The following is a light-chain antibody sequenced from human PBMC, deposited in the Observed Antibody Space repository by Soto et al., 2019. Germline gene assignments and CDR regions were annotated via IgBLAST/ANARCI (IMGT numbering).Light chain of an antibody. Sequence: QAVVTQPPSASGTPGQRVTISCSGSSSNIGTYTVDWYQQVPGTAPKLLIYSNHQRPSGVPDRFSGSRSGTSASLAISGLQSEDEADYYCAAWDDSLNGPVFGGGTKLTV. V-gene: IGLV1-44*01. CDR1: SSNIGTYT. CDR2: SNH. CDR3: AAWDDSLNGPV. J-gene: IGLJ2*01.